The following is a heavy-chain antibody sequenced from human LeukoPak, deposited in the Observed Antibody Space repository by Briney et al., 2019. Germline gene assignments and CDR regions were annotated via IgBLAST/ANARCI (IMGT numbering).Heavy chain of an antibody. D-gene: IGHD2-2*01. CDR3: ASLPAAKYCYYDYGMDL. CDR1: GFTFSDYY. V-gene: IGHV3-11*01. CDR2: ISSSGSTI. J-gene: IGHJ6*02. Sequence: GGSLRLSCAASGFTFSDYYMSWIRQAPGKGLEWVSYISSSGSTIYYADSVKGRFTISRDNAKNSLYLQMNSLRAEDTAVYYCASLPAAKYCYYDYGMDLWGQGTTVTVSS.